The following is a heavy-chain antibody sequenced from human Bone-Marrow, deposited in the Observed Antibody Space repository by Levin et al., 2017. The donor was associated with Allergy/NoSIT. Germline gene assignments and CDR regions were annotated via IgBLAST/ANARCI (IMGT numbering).Heavy chain of an antibody. CDR3: VRAITLVRGVTANFDY. CDR2: INTNGSGT. V-gene: IGHV3-74*01. Sequence: LGESLKISCAASGFTFNRYWMHWVRQAPGKGLVWVSRINTNGSGTRYADSVKGRFTISRDNAKNTLYLQMKSLRAEDTAVYYCVRAITLVRGVTANFDYWGQGILVTVS. D-gene: IGHD3-10*01. CDR1: GFTFNRYW. J-gene: IGHJ4*02.